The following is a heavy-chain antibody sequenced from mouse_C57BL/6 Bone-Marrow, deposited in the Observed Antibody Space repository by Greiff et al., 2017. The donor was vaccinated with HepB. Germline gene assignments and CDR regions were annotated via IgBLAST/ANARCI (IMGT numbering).Heavy chain of an antibody. CDR2: IYPRSGNT. CDR1: GYTFTSYG. V-gene: IGHV1-81*01. Sequence: VQGVESGAELARPGASVKLSCKASGYTFTSYGISWVKQRTGQGLEWIGEIYPRSGNTYYNEKFKGKATLTADKSSSTAYMELRSLTSGDSAVYFCAREVYCYGSSYSWFAYWGQGTLVTVSA. D-gene: IGHD1-1*01. J-gene: IGHJ3*01. CDR3: AREVYCYGSSYSWFAY.